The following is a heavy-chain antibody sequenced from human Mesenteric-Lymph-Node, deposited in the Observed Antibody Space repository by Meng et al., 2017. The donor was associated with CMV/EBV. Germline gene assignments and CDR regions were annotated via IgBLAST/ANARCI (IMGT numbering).Heavy chain of an antibody. D-gene: IGHD3-22*01. V-gene: IGHV1-69*02. CDR3: AGWYYYDSSGYYYYYYSMDV. CDR2: IIPILGIA. J-gene: IGHJ6*02. Sequence: SVKVSCKASGGTFSSYTISWVRQAPGQGLEWMGRIIPILGIANYAQKFQGRVTITADKSTSTAYMELSRLRSEDTAVYYCAGWYYYDSSGYYYYYYSMDVWGQGTTVTVSS. CDR1: GGTFSSYT.